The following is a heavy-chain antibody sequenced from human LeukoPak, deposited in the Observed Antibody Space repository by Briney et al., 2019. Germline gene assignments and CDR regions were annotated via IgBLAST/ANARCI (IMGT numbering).Heavy chain of an antibody. J-gene: IGHJ6*02. D-gene: IGHD6-19*01. CDR3: AKEREVGIAVADYYYYYGMDV. V-gene: IGHV3-30*18. CDR2: ISYDGSNK. CDR1: GFTFSSYG. Sequence: GRSLRLSCAASGFTFSSYGMHWVRQAPGKGLEWVAVISYDGSNKYYADFVKGRFTISRDNSKNTLYLQMNSLRAEDTAVYYCAKEREVGIAVADYYYYYGMDVWGQGTTVTVSS.